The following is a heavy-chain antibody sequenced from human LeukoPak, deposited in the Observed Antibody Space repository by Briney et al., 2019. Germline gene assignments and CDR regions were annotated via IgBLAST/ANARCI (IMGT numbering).Heavy chain of an antibody. CDR3: ARDDAFDI. CDR2: ITSDGSNT. Sequence: GGSLRLSCAASGFTFSSYWMHWVRQAPGKGLVWVSRITSDGSNTIYADSVKGRFSISRDNAKNTLYLQMNSLRAEDTVVYYCARDDAFDIWGQGTMVTVSS. CDR1: GFTFSSYW. V-gene: IGHV3-74*01. J-gene: IGHJ3*02.